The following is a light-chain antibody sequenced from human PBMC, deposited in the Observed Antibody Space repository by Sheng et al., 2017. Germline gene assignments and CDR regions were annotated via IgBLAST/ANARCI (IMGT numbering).Light chain of an antibody. CDR3: QQHKTYPLT. CDR2: KAS. J-gene: IGKJ4*01. V-gene: IGKV1-5*03. Sequence: DIQMTQSPSTLSASVGDRVTITCRASQSVSIWLAWYQQKPGKAPKLLISKASNLESGVPSRFSGSGSGTDFTLTISSLQPEDFATYYCQQHKTYPLTFGGGTKVEIK. CDR1: QSVSIW.